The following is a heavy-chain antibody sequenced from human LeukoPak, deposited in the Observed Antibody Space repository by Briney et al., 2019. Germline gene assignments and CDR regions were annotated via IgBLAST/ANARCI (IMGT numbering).Heavy chain of an antibody. V-gene: IGHV5-51*01. Sequence: GAPLQISGEGSGSIFSSYWNGWGRQLRGKGVEWMGIIYTGDSDNRDSPSFQGQVTISADQSITTSYLQWTSLKASDTSMYYCARGSWGDSSGCHGDFVYWLQGTLVTVSS. D-gene: IGHD6-19*01. CDR3: ARGSWGDSSGCHGDFVY. CDR2: IYTGDSDN. J-gene: IGHJ4*02. CDR1: GSIFSSYW.